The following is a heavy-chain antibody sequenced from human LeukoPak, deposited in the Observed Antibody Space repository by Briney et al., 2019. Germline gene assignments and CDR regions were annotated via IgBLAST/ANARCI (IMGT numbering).Heavy chain of an antibody. D-gene: IGHD3-16*01. CDR1: GFTFSSYA. J-gene: IGHJ4*02. CDR2: ISGSGGST. V-gene: IGHV3-23*01. CDR3: AKDLSAGFYDYVWGSPFDY. Sequence: GGSLRLSCAASGFTFSSYAMSGVRQAPGKGLEWVSAISGSGGSTYYADSVKGRFTISRDNSKNTLYLQMNSLRAEDTAVYYCAKDLSAGFYDYVWGSPFDYWGQGTLVTVSS.